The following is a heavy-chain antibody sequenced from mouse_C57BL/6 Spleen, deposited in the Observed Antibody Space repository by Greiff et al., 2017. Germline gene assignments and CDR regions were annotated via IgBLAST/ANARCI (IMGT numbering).Heavy chain of an antibody. Sequence: VKLMESGAELVRPGASVTLSCKASGYTFTDYEMHWVKQTPVHGLEWIGAIDPETGGTAYNQKFKGKAILTADKSSSTAYMELRSLTSEDSAVYYCIATVEGAWGQGTTLTVSS. D-gene: IGHD1-1*01. J-gene: IGHJ2*01. V-gene: IGHV1-15*01. CDR1: GYTFTDYE. CDR3: IATVEGA. CDR2: IDPETGGT.